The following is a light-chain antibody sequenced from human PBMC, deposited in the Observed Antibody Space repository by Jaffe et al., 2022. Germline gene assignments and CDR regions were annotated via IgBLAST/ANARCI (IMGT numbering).Light chain of an antibody. CDR3: QQLHSYPRT. V-gene: IGKV1-9*01. CDR2: AAS. Sequence: DIQLTQSPSFLSASIGDRVTVTCRASQGINTYLAWYQQRPGKPPNLLIYAASTLRGGVPSRFSGSGSGTEFTLTISSLQPEDFATYYCQQLHSYPRTFGQGTKVDIK. J-gene: IGKJ1*01. CDR1: QGINTY.